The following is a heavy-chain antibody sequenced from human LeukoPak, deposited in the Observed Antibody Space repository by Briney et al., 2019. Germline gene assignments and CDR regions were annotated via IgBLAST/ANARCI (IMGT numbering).Heavy chain of an antibody. CDR1: GFTFSSYS. D-gene: IGHD3-10*02. CDR3: AKDRYYDIRGRLDP. V-gene: IGHV3-48*01. J-gene: IGHJ5*02. CDR2: ISSSSSTI. Sequence: HTGGSLRLSCAASGFTFSSYSMNWVRQAPGKGLEWVSYISSSSSTIYYADSVKGRFTVSGDNSKDTLYLQMNSLTTEDTAVYYCAKDRYYDIRGRLDPWGQGTLVTVSS.